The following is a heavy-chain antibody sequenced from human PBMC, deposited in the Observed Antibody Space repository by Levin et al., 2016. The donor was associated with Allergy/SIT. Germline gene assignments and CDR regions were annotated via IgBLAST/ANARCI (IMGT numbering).Heavy chain of an antibody. CDR1: GFTFSSYG. J-gene: IGHJ4*02. D-gene: IGHD5-12*01. CDR3: AKDNRIFSGYDLGALDY. CDR2: ISYDGSNK. Sequence: GSLRLSCAASGFTFSSYGMHWVRQAPGKGLEWVAVISYDGSNKYYADSVKGRFTISRDNSKNTLYLQMNSLRAEDTAVYYCAKDNRIFSGYDLGALDYWGQGTLVTVSS. V-gene: IGHV3-30*18.